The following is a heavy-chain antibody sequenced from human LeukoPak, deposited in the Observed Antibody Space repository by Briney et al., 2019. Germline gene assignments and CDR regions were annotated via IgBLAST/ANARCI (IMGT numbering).Heavy chain of an antibody. J-gene: IGHJ4*02. Sequence: PGGSLRLSCAASGFTFGSYWMSWVRQAPGKGLEWVANIKQDGSEKYYVDSVKGRFTISRDNAKNSLYLQMNSLRAEDTAVYYCARPNYYDSSGYYSYWGQGTLVTVSS. CDR2: IKQDGSEK. D-gene: IGHD3-22*01. CDR1: GFTFGSYW. V-gene: IGHV3-7*01. CDR3: ARPNYYDSSGYYSY.